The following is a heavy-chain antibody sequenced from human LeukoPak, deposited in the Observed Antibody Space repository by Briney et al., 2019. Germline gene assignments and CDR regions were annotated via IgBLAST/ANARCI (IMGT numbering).Heavy chain of an antibody. D-gene: IGHD3-22*01. CDR1: GGTFSSYS. V-gene: IGHV1-69*02. CDR2: ILPILGIA. Sequence: GPSVKVSCKASGGTFSSYSISWVRQPPGQGLEWMGRILPILGIANYAQKFQGRVTITADKSTSTAYMELSSLRSEDTAVYYCALVVITVPLDYYGMDVWGQGTTVTVSS. J-gene: IGHJ6*02. CDR3: ALVVITVPLDYYGMDV.